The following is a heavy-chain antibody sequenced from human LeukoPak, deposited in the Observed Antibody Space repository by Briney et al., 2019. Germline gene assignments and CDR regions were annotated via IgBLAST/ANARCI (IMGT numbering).Heavy chain of an antibody. Sequence: SGTLSLTCAVYGGSFSGYYWSWIRQPPGRGLEWIGYIYYAGSTNYNPSLQSRVTISVDTSKTQFSLKLSSVTAADTAIYYCARAPQGYTYGFGLDYWGQGTLVTVSS. CDR2: IYYAGST. J-gene: IGHJ4*02. D-gene: IGHD3-10*01. V-gene: IGHV4-59*01. CDR1: GGSFSGYY. CDR3: ARAPQGYTYGFGLDY.